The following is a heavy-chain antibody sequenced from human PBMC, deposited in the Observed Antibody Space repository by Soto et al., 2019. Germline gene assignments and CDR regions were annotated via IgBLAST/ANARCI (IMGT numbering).Heavy chain of an antibody. V-gene: IGHV3-23*01. CDR1: GFTFSSYA. D-gene: IGHD2-21*02. J-gene: IGHJ4*02. CDR2: ISGSGGST. CDR3: AKGRGVVVTPPFDY. Sequence: EVQLLESGGGLVQPGGSLRLSCTVSGFTFSSYAMSWVRQAPGKGLEWVSAISGSGGSTYYADSVKGRFTISRDNSKNTLYLQMNSLRAEDTAVYYCAKGRGVVVTPPFDYWGQGTLVAVSS.